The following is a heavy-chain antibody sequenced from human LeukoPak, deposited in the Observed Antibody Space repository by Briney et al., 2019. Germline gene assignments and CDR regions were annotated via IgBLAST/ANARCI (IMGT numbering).Heavy chain of an antibody. J-gene: IGHJ4*02. CDR3: ARGPRRAFDY. Sequence: ASVKVSCKASGYNFTEYYVHWVRQAPGQGLEYMGRLNPDSGGTSYAQNFQGGVTFTRDTSITTAYLELNSLSSDDTAFYYCARGPRRAFDYWGQGTLVTASS. V-gene: IGHV1-2*06. CDR1: GYNFTEYY. CDR2: LNPDSGGT.